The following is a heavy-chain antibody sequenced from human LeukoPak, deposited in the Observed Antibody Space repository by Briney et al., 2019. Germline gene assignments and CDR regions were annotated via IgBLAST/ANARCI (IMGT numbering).Heavy chain of an antibody. D-gene: IGHD4-17*01. V-gene: IGHV3-23*01. Sequence: GGSLRLSCAASGFTFSGYAMSWVRQAPGKGLEWVSAISGSGSTTYYADSVKGRFTISRDNSKNTLYLQMNSLRAEDTAVYYCAKGTTTVTTSGWGQGTLVTVSS. J-gene: IGHJ4*02. CDR1: GFTFSGYA. CDR2: ISGSGSTT. CDR3: AKGTTTVTTSG.